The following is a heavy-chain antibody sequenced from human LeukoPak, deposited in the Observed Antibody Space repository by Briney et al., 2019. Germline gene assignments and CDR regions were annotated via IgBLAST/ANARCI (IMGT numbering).Heavy chain of an antibody. CDR3: ATLGGDY. J-gene: IGHJ4*02. CDR2: IKRDGSGK. V-gene: IGHV3-7*05. Sequence: GGSLRLSCAASGFTFSNYWMNWVRQFPGKGLEWVANIKRDGSGKYYADSVKGRFTISRDNAKSSLYLQMNSLRAEDTAVYYCATLGGDYWGQGTLVTVSS. D-gene: IGHD7-27*01. CDR1: GFTFSNYW.